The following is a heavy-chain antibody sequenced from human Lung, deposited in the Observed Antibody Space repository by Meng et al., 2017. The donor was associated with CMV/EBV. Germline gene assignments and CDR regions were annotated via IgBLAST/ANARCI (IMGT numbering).Heavy chain of an antibody. CDR1: GYTFTGYY. CDR2: INPNSSGT. V-gene: IGHV1-2*02. D-gene: IGHD6-13*01. J-gene: IGHJ4*02. CDR3: ARVWKPGIAAAEY. Sequence: CEASGYTFTGYYMHWVQQAPGQGLEWMGWINPNSSGTNYAQKFQGRVTMTRDTSISTAYMELSRLRSDDTAVYYCARVWKPGIAAAEYWGQGTLVTVSS.